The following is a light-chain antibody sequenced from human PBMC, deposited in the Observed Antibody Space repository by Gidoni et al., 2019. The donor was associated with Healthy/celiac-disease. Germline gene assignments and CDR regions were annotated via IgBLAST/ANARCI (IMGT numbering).Light chain of an antibody. Sequence: DIQMTHSPSSLSASVGDRVTITCRASQSISSYLNWYQQKPWKAPKLLIYAASSLQSGVPSRFSGSGSGTDFTLTISSLQPEDFATYYCQQSYSTPPTFGGGTKVEIK. V-gene: IGKV1-39*01. CDR2: AAS. CDR3: QQSYSTPPT. J-gene: IGKJ4*01. CDR1: QSISSY.